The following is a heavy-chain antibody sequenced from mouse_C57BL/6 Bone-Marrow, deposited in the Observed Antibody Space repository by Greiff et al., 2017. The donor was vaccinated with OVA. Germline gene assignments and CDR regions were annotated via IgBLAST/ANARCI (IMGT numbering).Heavy chain of an antibody. CDR3: ATDGYRYFDV. J-gene: IGHJ1*03. CDR2: IDPSDSYT. V-gene: IGHV1-69*01. CDR1: GYTFTSYW. Sequence: VQLQQPGAELVMPGASVKLSCKASGYTFTSYWMHWVNQRPGQGLEWIGEIDPSDSYTNYNQKFKGKSTLTVDKSSSTAYMQLSSLTSEDSAVYYCATDGYRYFDVWGTGTTVTVSS. D-gene: IGHD2-3*01.